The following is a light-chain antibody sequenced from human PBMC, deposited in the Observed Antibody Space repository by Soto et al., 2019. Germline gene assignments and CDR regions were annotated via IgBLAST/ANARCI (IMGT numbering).Light chain of an antibody. V-gene: IGKV3-20*01. CDR2: GAS. J-gene: IGKJ2*01. CDR3: QQYGNFPRN. Sequence: EIVLTQSPGTLSLSPGERATLSCRASQSVSSGYLAWYQQKPGLAPRLLIYGASSRATGIPDRFSGSGSGTDFTLTISRLEPEDFAVYYCQQYGNFPRNFGQGTKLE. CDR1: QSVSSGY.